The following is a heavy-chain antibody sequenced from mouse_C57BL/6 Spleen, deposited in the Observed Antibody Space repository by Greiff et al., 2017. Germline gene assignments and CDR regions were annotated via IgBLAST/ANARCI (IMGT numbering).Heavy chain of an antibody. D-gene: IGHD1-1*01. V-gene: IGHV1-72*01. J-gene: IGHJ4*01. CDR1: GYTFTSYW. Sequence: QVQLQQSGAELVKPGASVKLSCTASGYTFTSYWMHWVKQRPGRGLEWIGRIDPTSGGTKYTAKFTRKATLTVDTPSSTAYLQLSSLTSEDSAVYYCARPGSSYEYYAMDYWGQGTSVTVSS. CDR3: ARPGSSYEYYAMDY. CDR2: IDPTSGGT.